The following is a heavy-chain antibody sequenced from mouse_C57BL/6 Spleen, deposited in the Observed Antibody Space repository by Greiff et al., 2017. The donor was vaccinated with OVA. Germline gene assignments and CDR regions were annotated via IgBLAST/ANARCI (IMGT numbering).Heavy chain of an antibody. J-gene: IGHJ4*01. V-gene: IGHV2-5*01. CDR2: IWRGGST. CDR3: AKEAVVDYYAMDY. D-gene: IGHD1-1*01. Sequence: QVQLQQSGPGLVQPSQSLSITCTVSGFSFTSYGVHWVRQSPGKGLEWLGVIWRGGSTDYNAAFMSRLSITKDNSKSQVFFKMNSLQADDTAIYYCAKEAVVDYYAMDYWGQGTSVTVSS. CDR1: GFSFTSYG.